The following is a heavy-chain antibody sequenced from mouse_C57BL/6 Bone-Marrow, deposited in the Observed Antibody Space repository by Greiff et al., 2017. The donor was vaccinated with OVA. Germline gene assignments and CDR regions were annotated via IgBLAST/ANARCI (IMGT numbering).Heavy chain of an antibody. CDR2: IYPGSGST. V-gene: IGHV1-55*01. CDR3: ARERWLLPYYFDY. D-gene: IGHD2-3*01. CDR1: GYTFTSYW. J-gene: IGHJ2*01. Sequence: QVHVKQSGAELVKPGASVKMSCKASGYTFTSYWITWVKQRPGQGLEWIGDIYPGSGSTNYNEKFKSKATLTGDTSSSTAYMQLSSLTSEDSAVYYCARERWLLPYYFDYGGQGTTLTVSS.